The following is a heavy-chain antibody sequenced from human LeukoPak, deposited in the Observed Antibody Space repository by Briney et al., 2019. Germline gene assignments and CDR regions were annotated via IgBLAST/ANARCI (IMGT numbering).Heavy chain of an antibody. Sequence: PGRSLRLSCAASGFTFSSYTMHWVRQAPGKGLVWVAVISYHGNNKYYADSVKGRFTISRDNSKNTLYLQMNSLRAEDTAVYYCVRDKGCSGGSYYSASYYYGMDVWGQGTTVTVSS. CDR1: GFTFSSYT. V-gene: IGHV3-30-3*01. J-gene: IGHJ6*02. D-gene: IGHD2-15*01. CDR3: VRDKGCSGGSYYSASYYYGMDV. CDR2: ISYHGNNK.